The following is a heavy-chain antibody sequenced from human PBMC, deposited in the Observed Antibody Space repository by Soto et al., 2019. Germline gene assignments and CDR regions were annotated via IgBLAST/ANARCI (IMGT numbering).Heavy chain of an antibody. Sequence: ASVKVSCKASGYTFTSYGISWVRQAPGQGLEWMGWISTYNGNTSYAQKPQDRVTMTTDTSTTTAYMELRSLRSDDTAVYYCARDRFWMGYCSSTSCYNTALGPYGMDVWGQGTTVTVSS. D-gene: IGHD2-2*01. V-gene: IGHV1-18*04. CDR2: ISTYNGNT. CDR1: GYTFTSYG. CDR3: ARDRFWMGYCSSTSCYNTALGPYGMDV. J-gene: IGHJ6*02.